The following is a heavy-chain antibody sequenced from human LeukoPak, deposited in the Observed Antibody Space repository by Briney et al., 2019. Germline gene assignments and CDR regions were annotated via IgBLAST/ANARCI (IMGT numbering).Heavy chain of an antibody. J-gene: IGHJ6*02. D-gene: IGHD2-2*01. V-gene: IGHV4-59*08. CDR1: GGSISSYY. Sequence: SETLSLTCTVSGGSISSYYCSWIRQPPGKGLEWIGYIYYSGSTNYNPSLKSRVTISVDTSKNQFSLKLSSVTAADTAVYYCARHKYGDIVVVPAAPPEDYGMDVWGQGTTVTVSS. CDR2: IYYSGST. CDR3: ARHKYGDIVVVPAAPPEDYGMDV.